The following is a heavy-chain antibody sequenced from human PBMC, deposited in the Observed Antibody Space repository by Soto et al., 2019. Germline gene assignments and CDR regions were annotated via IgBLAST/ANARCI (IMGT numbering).Heavy chain of an antibody. Sequence: PGGSLRLSCAASGFTFSNAWMNWVRQAPGKGLEWVGRIKSKTDGGTTDYAAPVKGRFTISRDDSKNTLYLQMNSLKTEDTAVYYCTAEVYYYGSIFEVYWGQGTLVTVSS. V-gene: IGHV3-15*07. J-gene: IGHJ4*02. CDR1: GFTFSNAW. CDR3: TAEVYYYGSIFEVY. D-gene: IGHD3-10*01. CDR2: IKSKTDGGTT.